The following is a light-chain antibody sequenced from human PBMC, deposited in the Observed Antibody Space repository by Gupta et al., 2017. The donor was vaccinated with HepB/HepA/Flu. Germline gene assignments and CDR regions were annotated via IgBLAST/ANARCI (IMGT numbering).Light chain of an antibody. CDR2: LGS. V-gene: IGKV2-28*01. J-gene: IGKJ4*01. CDR1: QSILHSNGYKY. CDR3: MQALQTPLT. Sequence: DIVMTASPLPLSVTPGAPASISCRSSQSILHSNGYKYLDWFLQKQGQSPQLLIYLGSYRASGVPDRFSGGGSGTDFTLKIRRVEAEDVGFYYCMQALQTPLTFGGGTKVEIK.